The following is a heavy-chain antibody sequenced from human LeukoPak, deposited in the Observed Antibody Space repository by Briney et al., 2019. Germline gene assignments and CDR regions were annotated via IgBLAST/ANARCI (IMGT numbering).Heavy chain of an antibody. J-gene: IGHJ5*02. CDR3: ARAAAEDWFDP. V-gene: IGHV3-48*01. D-gene: IGHD6-13*01. CDR1: GFTFSSYA. Sequence: GGSLRLSCAASGFTFSSYAMSWVRQAPGKGLEWVSYISSSSSTIYYADSVKGRFTITRDNAKNTLYLQMNSLRAEDMAVYYCARAAAEDWFDPWGQGTLVTVSS. CDR2: ISSSSSTI.